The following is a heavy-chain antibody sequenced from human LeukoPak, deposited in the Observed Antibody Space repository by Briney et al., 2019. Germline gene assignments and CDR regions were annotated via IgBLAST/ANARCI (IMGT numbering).Heavy chain of an antibody. Sequence: GGSLRLSCAASGFIFSSLDMHWVRQATGRGLEWVSAVGAAGETYYADSVKGRFTISRENAKNSLYLHMSSLRAGDTAVYYCAGSRRGYKPSGLVYFYGMDIWGQGTTVTVSS. CDR1: GFIFSSLD. J-gene: IGHJ6*02. D-gene: IGHD5-18*01. CDR2: VGAAGET. CDR3: AGSRRGYKPSGLVYFYGMDI. V-gene: IGHV3-13*01.